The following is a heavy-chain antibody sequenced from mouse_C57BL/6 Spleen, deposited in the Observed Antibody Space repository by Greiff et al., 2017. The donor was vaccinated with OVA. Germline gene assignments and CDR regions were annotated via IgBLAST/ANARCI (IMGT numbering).Heavy chain of an antibody. Sequence: VQLQQSGAELVRPGASVKLSCTASGFNIKDDYMHWVKQRPEQGLEWIGWIDPEIGDTEYASKFQGKATITADTSSNTAYLQLSSLTSEDTAVYYCTTNAMDYWGQGTSVTVSS. CDR3: TTNAMDY. V-gene: IGHV14-4*01. CDR1: GFNIKDDY. CDR2: IDPEIGDT. J-gene: IGHJ4*01.